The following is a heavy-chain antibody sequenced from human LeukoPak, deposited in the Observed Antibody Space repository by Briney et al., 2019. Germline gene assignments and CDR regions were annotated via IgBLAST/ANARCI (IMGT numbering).Heavy chain of an antibody. D-gene: IGHD2-2*01. CDR1: GFTFSSYA. Sequence: GGSLRLSCAASGFTFSSYAMHWVRQAPGKGLEWVAVISYDGSNKYYADSVKGRFTISRDNSKNTLYLQMNSLRAEDTAVYYCARDAMSYCSSTSCPPGAFDIWGQGTMVTVSS. CDR3: ARDAMSYCSSTSCPPGAFDI. J-gene: IGHJ3*02. CDR2: ISYDGSNK. V-gene: IGHV3-30-3*01.